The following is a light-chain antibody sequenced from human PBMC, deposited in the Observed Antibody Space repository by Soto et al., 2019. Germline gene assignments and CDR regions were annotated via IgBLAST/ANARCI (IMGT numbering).Light chain of an antibody. Sequence: EIVMTQSPATLSVSPGERATLSCSASQSVDSKLAWYQQKPGQGPRLLIYGASSRATGIPARFSGSGSGTEFTITISSLQSAHFAVYYCQHYSTWLWTFGQGTKVEIK. V-gene: IGKV3-15*01. CDR1: QSVDSK. CDR2: GAS. J-gene: IGKJ1*01. CDR3: QHYSTWLWT.